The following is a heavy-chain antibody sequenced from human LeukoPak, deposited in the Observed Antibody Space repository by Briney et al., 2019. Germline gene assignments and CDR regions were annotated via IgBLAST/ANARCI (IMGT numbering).Heavy chain of an antibody. CDR3: ASHSGEYSISSPFDY. CDR2: ISAYNGNT. D-gene: IGHD6-6*01. CDR1: GYTFTSYG. J-gene: IGHJ4*02. V-gene: IGHV1-18*01. Sequence: ASVKVSSKASGYTFTSYGISWVRQAPGQGLEWMGWISAYNGNTNYAQKLQGRVTMTTDTSTSTAHMELRSLRSDDTAVYYCASHSGEYSISSPFDYWGQGTLVTVSS.